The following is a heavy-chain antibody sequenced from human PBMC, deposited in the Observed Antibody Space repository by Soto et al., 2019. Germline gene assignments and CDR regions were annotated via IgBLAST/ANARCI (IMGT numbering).Heavy chain of an antibody. Sequence: SVKVSCNASVYTFTSYYMHWVRQAPGQGLEWMGIINPSGGSTSYAQKFQGRVTMTRDTSTSTVYMELSSLRSEDTAVYYCARGVVEQWNWFDPWGQGTLVTVSS. J-gene: IGHJ5*02. CDR2: INPSGGST. V-gene: IGHV1-46*01. D-gene: IGHD2-15*01. CDR3: ARGVVEQWNWFDP. CDR1: VYTFTSYY.